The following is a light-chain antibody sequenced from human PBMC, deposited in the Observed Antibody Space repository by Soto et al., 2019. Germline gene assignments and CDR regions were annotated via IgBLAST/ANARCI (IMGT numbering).Light chain of an antibody. J-gene: IGKJ4*01. CDR2: GAS. Sequence: EIVLTQSPGTLSLSPGERATLSCRASQGVSSSYLAWYQQKPGQPPRLLLYGASSRATGIPDRFSGSGSGTDFTLTLTGLDPEDFSVYYCQHYRTSFGGGTKVEIK. V-gene: IGKV3-20*01. CDR1: QGVSSSY. CDR3: QHYRTS.